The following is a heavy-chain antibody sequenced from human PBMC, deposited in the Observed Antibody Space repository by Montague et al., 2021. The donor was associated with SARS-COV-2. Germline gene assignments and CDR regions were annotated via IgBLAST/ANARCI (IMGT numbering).Heavy chain of an antibody. CDR1: GGSISSGSYY. J-gene: IGHJ5*01. CDR3: IRGLASVDS. V-gene: IGHV4-61*02. CDR2: VYASGIT. Sequence: TLSLTCTVSGGSISSGSYYWSWIRQPAGKGLEWIGRVYASGITNYNPSLKSRATISLDTSKNQLSMRLSSVTAADTALYSCIRGLASVDSWGQGTLVTVSS.